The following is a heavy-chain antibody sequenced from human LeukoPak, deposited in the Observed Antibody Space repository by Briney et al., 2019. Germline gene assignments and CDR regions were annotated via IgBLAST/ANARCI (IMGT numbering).Heavy chain of an antibody. D-gene: IGHD2-15*01. V-gene: IGHV4-30-2*01. J-gene: IGHJ4*02. CDR3: ARARSGGVFDY. CDR2: IYHSGST. Sequence: PSGTLSLTCAVSGGSISSGGYSWSWIRQPPGKGLEWIGYIYHSGSTYYNPSLKSRVTISVDRSKNQFSLKLSSVTAADTAVYYCARARSGGVFDYWGQGTLVTVSS. CDR1: GGSISSGGYS.